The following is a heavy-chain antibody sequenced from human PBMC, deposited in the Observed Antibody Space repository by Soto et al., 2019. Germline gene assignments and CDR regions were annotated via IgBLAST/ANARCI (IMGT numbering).Heavy chain of an antibody. D-gene: IGHD5-12*01. CDR1: GFTFRNAW. CDR2: IKSKTDGGTT. J-gene: IGHJ4*02. V-gene: IGHV3-15*01. CDR3: TTDSSPTTFDY. Sequence: PGGSLRLSCAASGFTFRNAWMSWVRQAPGKGLEWVGRIKSKTDGGTTDYAAPVKGRFTISRDDSKNTLYLQMNSLKTEDTAVYYCTTDSSPTTFDYWGQGTLVTAPQ.